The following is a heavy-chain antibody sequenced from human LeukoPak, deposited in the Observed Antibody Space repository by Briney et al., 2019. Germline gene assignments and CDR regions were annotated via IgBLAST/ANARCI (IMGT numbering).Heavy chain of an antibody. CDR3: ARGYSYGSDYYYGMDV. CDR2: ISGYNGNT. D-gene: IGHD5-18*01. J-gene: IGHJ6*02. CDR1: GYTFTSYA. Sequence: ASVKVSCKASGYTFTSYAISWVRQAPGQGLEWMGWISGYNGNTRYAQKVQGRVTMTTDTSTSTAYMELRSLRSDDTAVYYCARGYSYGSDYYYGMDVWGQGTTVTVSS. V-gene: IGHV1-18*01.